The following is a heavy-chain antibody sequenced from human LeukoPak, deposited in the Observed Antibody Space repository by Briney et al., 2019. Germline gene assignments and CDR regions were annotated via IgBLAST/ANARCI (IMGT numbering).Heavy chain of an antibody. J-gene: IGHJ4*02. V-gene: IGHV3-23*01. CDR3: AKSFDFSNGHSPILTPFDS. Sequence: GGSLRLSCAASGFTFSSSAMSWVRQAPGKGLEWVSSISARGISTYYADSAKGRFTISRDNSKNTLYLQMNSLRGDDIGVYYCAKSFDFSNGHSPILTPFDSWGQGTLVSVSS. CDR1: GFTFSSSA. D-gene: IGHD3-3*01. CDR2: ISARGIST.